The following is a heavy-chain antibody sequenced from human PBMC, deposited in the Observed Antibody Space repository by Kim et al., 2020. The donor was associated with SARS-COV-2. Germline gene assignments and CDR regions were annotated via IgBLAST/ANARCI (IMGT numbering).Heavy chain of an antibody. Sequence: GGSLRLSCAASGFTFSSYGMHWVRQAPGKGLEWVAVISYDGSNKYYADSVKGRFTISRDNSKNTLYLQMNSLRAEDTAVYYCARDLPYYYDSSGYYGFPDYWGQGTLVTVSS. V-gene: IGHV3-33*05. CDR1: GFTFSSYG. CDR2: ISYDGSNK. J-gene: IGHJ4*02. D-gene: IGHD3-22*01. CDR3: ARDLPYYYDSSGYYGFPDY.